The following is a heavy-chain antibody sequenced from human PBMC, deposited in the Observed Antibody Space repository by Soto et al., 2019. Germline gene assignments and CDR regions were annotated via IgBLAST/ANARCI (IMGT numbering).Heavy chain of an antibody. Sequence: GGSLRLSCAASGFTFSSYAMSWVRQAPGKGLEWVSTISGSGGSTYYADSVKGRFTISRDNSKNTLYLQMNSLRAEDTAVYYCGPQILWFGELPNFDYWGQGTLVTVSS. CDR3: GPQILWFGELPNFDY. CDR1: GFTFSSYA. V-gene: IGHV3-23*01. CDR2: ISGSGGST. D-gene: IGHD3-10*01. J-gene: IGHJ4*02.